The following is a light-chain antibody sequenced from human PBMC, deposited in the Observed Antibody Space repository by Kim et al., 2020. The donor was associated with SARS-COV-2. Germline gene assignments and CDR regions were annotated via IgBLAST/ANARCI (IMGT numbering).Light chain of an antibody. J-gene: IGLJ2*01. CDR2: LNSDGSH. CDR3: QTWGTGHVV. Sequence: ASVKRTCNLSSGHSSDAIAWHQQQPEKGPRYLMKLNSDGSHSKGDGIPDRFSGSSSGAEHYLTISSLQSEDEADYYCQTWGTGHVVFGGGTQLTVL. V-gene: IGLV4-69*01. CDR1: SGHSSDA.